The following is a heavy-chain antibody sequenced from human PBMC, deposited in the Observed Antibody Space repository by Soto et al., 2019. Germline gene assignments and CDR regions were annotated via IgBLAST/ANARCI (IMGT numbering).Heavy chain of an antibody. D-gene: IGHD6-19*01. CDR2: INHSGST. CDR1: GGSFSGYY. CDR3: ARVGSGWEDYYYYYGMDV. J-gene: IGHJ6*02. V-gene: IGHV4-34*01. Sequence: SETLSLTCAVYGGSFSGYYWSWIRQPPGKGLEWIGEINHSGSTNYNPSLKSRVTISADTSKNQFSLKLSSVTAADTAVYYCARVGSGWEDYYYYYGMDVWGQGTTVTVSS.